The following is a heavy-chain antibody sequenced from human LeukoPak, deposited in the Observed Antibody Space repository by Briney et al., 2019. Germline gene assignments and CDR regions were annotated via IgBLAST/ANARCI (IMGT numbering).Heavy chain of an antibody. V-gene: IGHV3-23*01. CDR2: INDDAKNT. CDR1: GFTFGTYG. D-gene: IGHD6-6*01. CDR3: AKRVPYGSSAVYFDS. J-gene: IGHJ4*02. Sequence: GGSLRLSCAASGFTFGTYGMNWVRQAPGKGLEWVSAINDDAKNTFYADSVKGRFTISRDNSKNTLYLQMSSLTVEDTAIYYCAKRVPYGSSAVYFDSWGQGALVTVSS.